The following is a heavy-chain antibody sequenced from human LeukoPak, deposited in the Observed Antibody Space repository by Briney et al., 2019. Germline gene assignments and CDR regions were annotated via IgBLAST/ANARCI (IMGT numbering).Heavy chain of an antibody. D-gene: IGHD3-10*01. J-gene: IGHJ5*02. V-gene: IGHV1-69*06. CDR1: GGTFSSYA. Sequence: SVKVSCKASGGTFSSYAISWVRQAPGQGLEWMGGIIPIFGTANYAQKFQGRVTITADKSTSTAYMELSSLRSEDTAVYYCARLTDGSGSSKRGGWFDPWGQGTLVTVSS. CDR3: ARLTDGSGSSKRGGWFDP. CDR2: IIPIFGTA.